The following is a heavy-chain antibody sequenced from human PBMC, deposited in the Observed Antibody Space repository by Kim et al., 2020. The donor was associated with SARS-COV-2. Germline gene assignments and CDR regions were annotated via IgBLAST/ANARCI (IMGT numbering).Heavy chain of an antibody. CDR3: ARDEDTAMAPFDY. CDR1: GFTFSSYS. D-gene: IGHD5-18*01. CDR2: ISSSSYI. V-gene: IGHV3-21*01. J-gene: IGHJ4*02. Sequence: GGSLRLSCAASGFTFSSYSMNWVRQAPGKGLEWVSSISSSSYIYYADSVKGRFTISRDNAKNSLYLQMNSLRAEDTAVYYWARDEDTAMAPFDYWGQGTL.